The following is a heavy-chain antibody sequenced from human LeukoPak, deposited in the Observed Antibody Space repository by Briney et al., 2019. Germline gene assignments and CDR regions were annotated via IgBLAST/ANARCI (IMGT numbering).Heavy chain of an antibody. J-gene: IGHJ4*02. V-gene: IGHV4-61*02. D-gene: IGHD6-6*01. CDR2: IYTSGST. CDR3: AREPNSSSSPGGLDY. CDR1: GGSISSGSYY. Sequence: SETLSLTCTVSGGSISSGSYYWSWIRQPAGKGLEWIGRIYTSGSTNYNPSLKSRVTISVDTPKNQFSLKLSSVTAADTAVYYCAREPNSSSSPGGLDYWGQGTLVTVSS.